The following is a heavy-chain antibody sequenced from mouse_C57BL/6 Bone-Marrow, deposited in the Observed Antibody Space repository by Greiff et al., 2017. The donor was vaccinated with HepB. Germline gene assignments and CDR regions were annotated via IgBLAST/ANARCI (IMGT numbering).Heavy chain of an antibody. Sequence: EVKVVDSGGGLVKPGGSLKLSCAASGFTFSDYGMHWVRQAPEKGLEWVAYISSGSSTIYYADTVKGRFTISRDNAKNTLFLQMTSLRSEDTAMYYCARGFYYGNYLPAMDYWGQGTSVTVSS. CDR1: GFTFSDYG. V-gene: IGHV5-17*01. D-gene: IGHD2-1*01. CDR2: ISSGSSTI. CDR3: ARGFYYGNYLPAMDY. J-gene: IGHJ4*01.